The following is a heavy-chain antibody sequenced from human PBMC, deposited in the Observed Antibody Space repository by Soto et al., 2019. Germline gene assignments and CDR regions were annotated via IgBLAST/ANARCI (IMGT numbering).Heavy chain of an antibody. J-gene: IGHJ4*02. D-gene: IGHD2-15*01. CDR2: ISGSGGST. CDR1: GFSFSSYA. CDR3: AKEWTADGYSSVS. Sequence: GGSLRLSCVASGFSFSSYAMIWVRQSPGKGLEWVSVISGSGGSTYYADSVKGRFTISRDNSKNTLYLQMNSLRAEDTAVYYCAKEWTADGYSSVSWGQGTLVTVSS. V-gene: IGHV3-23*01.